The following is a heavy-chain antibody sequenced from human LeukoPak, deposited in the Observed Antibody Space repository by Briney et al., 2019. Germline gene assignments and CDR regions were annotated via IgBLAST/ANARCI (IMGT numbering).Heavy chain of an antibody. Sequence: SETLSLTCIVSGGSISSYYWSWIRQPPGKGLECIGYIYYSGSTNLNPSLKSRVTISVDTSKNQFSLKLSSVTAADTAVYYCARDRGSYYGSGSLRLGYMDVWGKGTTVTISS. D-gene: IGHD3-10*01. CDR1: GGSISSYY. V-gene: IGHV4-59*01. J-gene: IGHJ6*03. CDR2: IYYSGST. CDR3: ARDRGSYYGSGSLRLGYMDV.